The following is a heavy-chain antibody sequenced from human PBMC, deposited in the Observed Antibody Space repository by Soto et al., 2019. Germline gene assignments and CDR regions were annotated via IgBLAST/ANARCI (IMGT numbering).Heavy chain of an antibody. J-gene: IGHJ5*02. CDR2: TYYRSKWYN. V-gene: IGHV6-1*01. CDR3: AREQVTGYSSSWYPGWFDP. CDR1: GDSVSSNSAA. Sequence: KQSQTLSLTCAISGDSVSSNSAAWNWIRQSPSRGLEWLGRTYYRSKWYNDYAVSVKSRITINPDTSKNQFSLQLNSVTPEDTAVYYCAREQVTGYSSSWYPGWFDPWGQGTLVTVSS. D-gene: IGHD6-13*01.